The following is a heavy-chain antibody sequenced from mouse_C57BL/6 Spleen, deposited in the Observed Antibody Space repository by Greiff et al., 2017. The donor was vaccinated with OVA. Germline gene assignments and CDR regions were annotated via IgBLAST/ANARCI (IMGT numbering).Heavy chain of an antibody. CDR2: IYPSDSET. CDR1: GYTFTSYW. D-gene: IGHD2-4*01. V-gene: IGHV1-61*01. J-gene: IGHJ3*01. CDR3: ARRGGDYLFAY. Sequence: VQLQQSGAELVRPGSSVKLSCKASGYTFTSYWMDWVKQRPGQGLEWIGNIYPSDSETHYNQKFKDKATLTVDKSSSTAYMQLSSLTSEDSAVYYCARRGGDYLFAYWGQGTLVTVSA.